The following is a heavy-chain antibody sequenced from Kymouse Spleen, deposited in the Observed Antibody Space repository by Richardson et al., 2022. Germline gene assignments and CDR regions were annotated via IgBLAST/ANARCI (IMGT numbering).Heavy chain of an antibody. CDR3: ARHGTIFGVVIFDY. Sequence: QLQLQESGPGLVKPSETLSLTCTVSGGSISSSSYYWGWIRQPPGKGLEWIGSIYYSGSTYYNPSLKSRVTISVDTSKNQFSLKLSSVTAADTAVYYCARHGTIFGVVIFDYWGQGTLVTVSS. CDR1: GGSISSSSYY. J-gene: IGHJ4*02. CDR2: IYYSGST. D-gene: IGHD3-3*01. V-gene: IGHV4-39*01.